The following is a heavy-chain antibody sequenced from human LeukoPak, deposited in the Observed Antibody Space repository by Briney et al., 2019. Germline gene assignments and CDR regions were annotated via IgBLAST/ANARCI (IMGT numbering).Heavy chain of an antibody. J-gene: IGHJ3*02. D-gene: IGHD3-10*01. Sequence: DSVKGRFTISRDNGKNSLFLQMKSLRAEDTAVYYRVRDQALWGALDIWGQGTMVTVSS. V-gene: IGHV3-7*01. CDR3: VRDQALWGALDI.